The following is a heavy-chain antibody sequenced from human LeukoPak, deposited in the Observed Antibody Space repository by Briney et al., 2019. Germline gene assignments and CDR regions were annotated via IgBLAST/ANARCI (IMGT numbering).Heavy chain of an antibody. V-gene: IGHV3-23*01. CDR2: ISGSSGHT. Sequence: GGSLRLSCAASGLTFSSYAMSWVRQAPGKGLEWVSAISGSSGHTYYAGSVKGRFTISRDNSKNTLYLQMNSLRAEDTAVYYCAKVGFSEMEWLLYSDHWDQGTLVTVSS. J-gene: IGHJ4*02. D-gene: IGHD3-3*01. CDR3: AKVGFSEMEWLLYSDH. CDR1: GLTFSSYA.